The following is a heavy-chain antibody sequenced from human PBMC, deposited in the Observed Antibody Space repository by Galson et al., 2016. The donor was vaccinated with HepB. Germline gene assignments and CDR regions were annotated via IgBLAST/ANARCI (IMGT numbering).Heavy chain of an antibody. J-gene: IGHJ4*02. D-gene: IGHD1/OR15-1a*01. V-gene: IGHV3-53*01. Sequence: SLRLSCAASGFTVSNNYMSWVRQAPGKGLEGVSVIYSGGRTYYTDSVKGRFTISRDSSKNTLYLQMNSLRAEDTAVYYRARHPQNNLWGQGTLVTVSS. CDR3: ARHPQNNL. CDR1: GFTVSNNY. CDR2: IYSGGRT.